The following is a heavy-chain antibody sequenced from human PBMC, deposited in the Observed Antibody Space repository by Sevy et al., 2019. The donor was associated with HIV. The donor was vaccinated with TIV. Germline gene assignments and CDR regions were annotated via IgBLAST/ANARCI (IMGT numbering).Heavy chain of an antibody. D-gene: IGHD3-10*01. CDR3: ARDGRRGYDMDV. CDR1: GFTYGTHS. V-gene: IGHV3-48*01. Sequence: GGSLRLSCAASGFTYGTHSMYWVRQAPGKGLEWVSYISGGSRTIYYADSVKGRFTISRDNAKNSLSLQMNSLRVEDTAVYYCARDGRRGYDMDVWGQGTTVTVSS. J-gene: IGHJ6*02. CDR2: ISGGSRTI.